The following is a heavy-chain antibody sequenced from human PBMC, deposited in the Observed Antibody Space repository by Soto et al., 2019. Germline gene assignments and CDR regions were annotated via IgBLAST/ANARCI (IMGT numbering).Heavy chain of an antibody. CDR3: VKDNVGIYCSGGSCYFDS. CDR2: ISWNSVFV. J-gene: IGHJ4*02. CDR1: GFSFEAFA. V-gene: IGHV3-9*01. Sequence: GGSLRLSCSASGFSFEAFAMHWVRQVSGKGLEWVSGISWNSVFVNYADSVEGRFTTSRDNAKASIHLQMNNLRPDDTAVYYCVKDNVGIYCSGGSCYFDSWGRGTLVNVS. D-gene: IGHD2-15*01.